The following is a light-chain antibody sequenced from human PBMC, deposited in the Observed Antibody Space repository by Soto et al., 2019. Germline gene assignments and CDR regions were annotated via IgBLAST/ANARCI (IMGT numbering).Light chain of an antibody. V-gene: IGKV1-39*01. J-gene: IGKJ1*01. CDR1: QSISSY. Sequence: DIQMTQSPSSLSASVGDRVTITCRASQSISSYLNWYQQKPGKAPKLLIYAASSLQSGVPSRFSGSGSGKDFTLTISSLEPEDFAVYYCQQYGSSPEWKFGKGTKVDI. CDR3: QQYGSSPEWK. CDR2: AAS.